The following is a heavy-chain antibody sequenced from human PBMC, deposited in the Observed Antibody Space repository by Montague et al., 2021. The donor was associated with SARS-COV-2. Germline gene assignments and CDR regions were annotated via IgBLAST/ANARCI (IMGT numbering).Heavy chain of an antibody. CDR1: GFTFSYFE. V-gene: IGHV3-48*03. CDR2: ISGAGTTI. Sequence: SLRLSCAASGFTFSYFEMNWVRQAPGKGLEWISYISGAGTTIYYADSVKGRFTTSRDNAKNSLYPQMNSLRAEDTAVYYCARDLVVTDGISDYWGQGTLVTVSS. J-gene: IGHJ4*02. CDR3: ARDLVVTDGISDY. D-gene: IGHD2-8*02.